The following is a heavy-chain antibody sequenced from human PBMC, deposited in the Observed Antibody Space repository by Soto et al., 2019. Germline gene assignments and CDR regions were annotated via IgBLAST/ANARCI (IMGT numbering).Heavy chain of an antibody. CDR3: AKVGTSPSYYFDY. CDR2: VSGSGDSP. V-gene: IGHV3-23*01. CDR1: GFTFSNYA. Sequence: GGSLRLSCAASGFTFSNYAMSWVRQAPGKGLEWVSIVSGSGDSPYYADSVKGRFTISRDNSRNTLYLQMNSLRAGDSAKYYWAKVGTSPSYYFDYWGQGTRVTLSS. J-gene: IGHJ4*02. D-gene: IGHD2-2*01.